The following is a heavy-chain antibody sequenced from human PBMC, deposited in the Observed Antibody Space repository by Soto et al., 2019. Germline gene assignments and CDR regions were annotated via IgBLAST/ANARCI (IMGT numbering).Heavy chain of an antibody. Sequence: GGSLRLSCAASGFTFSNYAVTWVRQAPGKGLEWVSTISSSGGSTYYADSVKGRFTISSDNSKNTLYLQMNSLRAEDTAVYYCAKDQGSSWYEIDYWGQGTLVTVSS. CDR2: ISSSGGST. V-gene: IGHV3-23*01. D-gene: IGHD6-13*01. J-gene: IGHJ4*02. CDR3: AKDQGSSWYEIDY. CDR1: GFTFSNYA.